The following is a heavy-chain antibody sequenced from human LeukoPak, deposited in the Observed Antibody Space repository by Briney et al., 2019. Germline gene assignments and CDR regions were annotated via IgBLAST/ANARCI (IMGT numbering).Heavy chain of an antibody. CDR3: AKHYLLATLPSPLWIDP. CDR1: GFIFSNYG. V-gene: IGHV3-30*02. Sequence: GGSLRLSCVASGFIFSNYGTHWVSQDPGKGLEGVAFIRYDGSNKYYADSVKGRFTISRDNSKNTMYLHMSSLKPEDTALYYCAKHYLLATLPSPLWIDPSGQGTLVTVSS. CDR2: IRYDGSNK. J-gene: IGHJ5*02. D-gene: IGHD2-15*01.